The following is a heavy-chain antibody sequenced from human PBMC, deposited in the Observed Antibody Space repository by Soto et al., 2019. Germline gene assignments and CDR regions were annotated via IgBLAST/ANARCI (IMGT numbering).Heavy chain of an antibody. CDR3: ARGVLNDYVWGSYRYTFDY. V-gene: IGHV4-34*01. J-gene: IGHJ4*02. D-gene: IGHD3-16*02. Sequence: SETLSLTCAVYGGSFSDYYWSWIRQPPGKGLEWIGEINHSGSTNYNPSLKSRVSISVDTSKNQFSLKLSSVTAADTAVYYCARGVLNDYVWGSYRYTFDYWGQGTLVTVSS. CDR2: INHSGST. CDR1: GGSFSDYY.